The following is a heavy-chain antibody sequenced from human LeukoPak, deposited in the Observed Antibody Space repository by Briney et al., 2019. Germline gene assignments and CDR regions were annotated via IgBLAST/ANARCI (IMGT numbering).Heavy chain of an antibody. J-gene: IGHJ4*02. CDR1: GGSISSGGYY. Sequence: SETLSLTRTVSGGSISSGGYYWSWIRQHPGKGLEWIGYIYYSGSTYYNPSLKSRVTISVDTSKNQFSLKLSSVTAADTAVYYCARDSGRWGNFDYWGQGTLVTVSS. V-gene: IGHV4-31*03. D-gene: IGHD2-8*02. CDR3: ARDSGRWGNFDY. CDR2: IYYSGST.